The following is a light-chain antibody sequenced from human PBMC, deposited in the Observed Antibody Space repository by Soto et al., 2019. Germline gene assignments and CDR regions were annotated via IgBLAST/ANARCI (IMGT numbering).Light chain of an antibody. Sequence: QSVLTQSSSASASLGSSVKLTCTLSSGHSSYIIAWHQQQPGKAPRYLMKLEGSGSYNKGSGVPDRFSGSSSGADRYLTISNLQSEDEADYYCSSYTDRNNLVFGTGTKLTVL. CDR2: LEGSGSY. J-gene: IGLJ1*01. CDR1: SGHSSYI. CDR3: SSYTDRNNLV. V-gene: IGLV4-60*03.